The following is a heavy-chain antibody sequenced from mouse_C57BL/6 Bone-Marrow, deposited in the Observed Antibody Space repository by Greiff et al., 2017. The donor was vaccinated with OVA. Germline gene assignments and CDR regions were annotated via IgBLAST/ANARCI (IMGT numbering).Heavy chain of an antibody. CDR2: ISSGGSYT. CDR3: ARHDYFDY. CDR1: GFTFSSYG. D-gene: IGHD2-4*01. Sequence: EVHLVESGGDLVKPGGSLKLSCAASGFTFSSYGMSWVRQTPDKRLAWVATISSGGSYTYYPDSVKGRFTISRDNAKNTLYLQMSSLKSEDTAMYYCARHDYFDYWGQGTTLTVSS. J-gene: IGHJ2*01. V-gene: IGHV5-6*01.